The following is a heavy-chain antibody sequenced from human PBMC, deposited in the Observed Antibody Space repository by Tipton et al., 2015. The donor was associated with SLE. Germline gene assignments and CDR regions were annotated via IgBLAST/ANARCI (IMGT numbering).Heavy chain of an antibody. Sequence: TLSLTCTVSGGSISSYYWSWIRQPPGKGLEWIGYTYYSGSTNYNPSLKSRVTISVDTSKNQFSLKLSSVTAADTAVYYCATGDYGSGSYYFDYWGQGTLVTVSS. D-gene: IGHD3-10*01. V-gene: IGHV4-59*01. CDR3: ATGDYGSGSYYFDY. J-gene: IGHJ4*02. CDR2: TYYSGST. CDR1: GGSISSYY.